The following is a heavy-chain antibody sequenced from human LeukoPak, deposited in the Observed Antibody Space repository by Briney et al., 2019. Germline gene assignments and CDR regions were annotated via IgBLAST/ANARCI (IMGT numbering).Heavy chain of an antibody. J-gene: IGHJ1*01. CDR1: GFTFSSYG. V-gene: IGHV3-23*01. Sequence: GGSLRLSCAPSGFTFSSYGMGWVRQAPGEGLGWVSGISGSGDRTYYADSGQGRFTISRDNSKNTLYLQMNSLRAEDTAVYYCAKMAFYGRSYKSNPFQHWGQGTLVTVSS. CDR2: ISGSGDRT. CDR3: AKMAFYGRSYKSNPFQH. D-gene: IGHD2/OR15-2a*01.